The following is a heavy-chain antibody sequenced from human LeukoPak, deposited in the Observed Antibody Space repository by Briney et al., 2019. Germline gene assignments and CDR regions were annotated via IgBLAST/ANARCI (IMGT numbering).Heavy chain of an antibody. Sequence: SETLSLTCTVSGGSISSGSYYWSWIRQPAGKGLEWIGRIYTSGSTNYNPSLKSRVTISVVTSKNQFSLKLSSVTAADTAVYYCARLSTSDRPYYYYGMDVWGQGTTVTVFS. CDR3: ARLSTSDRPYYYYGMDV. CDR2: IYTSGST. D-gene: IGHD2-2*01. CDR1: GGSISSGSYY. J-gene: IGHJ6*02. V-gene: IGHV4-61*02.